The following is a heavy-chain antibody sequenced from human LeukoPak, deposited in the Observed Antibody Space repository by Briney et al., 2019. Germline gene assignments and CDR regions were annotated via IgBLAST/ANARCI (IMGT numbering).Heavy chain of an antibody. D-gene: IGHD2-2*02. J-gene: IGHJ6*03. CDR2: ISAYNGNT. CDR3: ARARRYCSSTSCYMGNYYYYMDV. Sequence: ASVKVSCKASGYTFTSYGISWVRQAPGQGLEWMGWISAYNGNTNYAQKLQGRVTMTTDTSTSTAYMELRSLRSDDTAVYYCARARRYCSSTSCYMGNYYYYMDVWGKGTTVTVSS. V-gene: IGHV1-18*01. CDR1: GYTFTSYG.